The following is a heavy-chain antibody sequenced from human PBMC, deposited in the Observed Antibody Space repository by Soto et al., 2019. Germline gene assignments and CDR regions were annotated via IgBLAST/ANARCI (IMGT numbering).Heavy chain of an antibody. J-gene: IGHJ5*02. Sequence: QVQLVQSGAEVKKPGASVKVSCKASGYTFTSYGISWVRQAPGQGLEWMGWISAYNGNTNYAQKLQGRVTMTTDTSPSTAYMELRSLRSDDTAVYYCARGRKVNCSGGSCYSAWFDPWGQGTLVTVSS. CDR3: ARGRKVNCSGGSCYSAWFDP. D-gene: IGHD2-15*01. V-gene: IGHV1-18*01. CDR1: GYTFTSYG. CDR2: ISAYNGNT.